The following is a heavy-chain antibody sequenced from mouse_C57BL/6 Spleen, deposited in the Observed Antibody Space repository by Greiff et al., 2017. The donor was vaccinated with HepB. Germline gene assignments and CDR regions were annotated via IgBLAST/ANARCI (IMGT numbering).Heavy chain of an antibody. J-gene: IGHJ1*03. CDR1: GYSFTDYS. CDR2: INPNYGTT. V-gene: IGHV1-39*01. Sequence: VQLQQSGPELVKPGASVKISCKASGYSFTDYSMNWVKQSNGKSLEWIGVINPNYGTTSYNQKFKGKATLTVDQSSSTAYMQLNSLTSEDSAVYYCARGGANWDRSYWYFDVWGTGTTVTVSS. D-gene: IGHD4-1*01. CDR3: ARGGANWDRSYWYFDV.